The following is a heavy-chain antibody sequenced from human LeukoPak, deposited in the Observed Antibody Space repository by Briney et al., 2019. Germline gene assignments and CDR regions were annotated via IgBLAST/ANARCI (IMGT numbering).Heavy chain of an antibody. Sequence: GESLRISCKGSGYSFTSYWISWVRQMPGKGLEWMGRIDPSDSYTNYSPSFQGHVTISADKSISTAYLQWSSLKASDTAMYYCASSRYCSGGSCYLHYFDYWGQGTLVTVSS. V-gene: IGHV5-10-1*01. CDR2: IDPSDSYT. CDR1: GYSFTSYW. CDR3: ASSRYCSGGSCYLHYFDY. J-gene: IGHJ4*02. D-gene: IGHD2-15*01.